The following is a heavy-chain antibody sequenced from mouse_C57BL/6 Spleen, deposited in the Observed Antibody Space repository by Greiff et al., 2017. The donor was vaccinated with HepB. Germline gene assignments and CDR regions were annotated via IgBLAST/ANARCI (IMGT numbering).Heavy chain of an antibody. V-gene: IGHV5-4*03. Sequence: EVKLVESGGGLVKPGGSLKLSCAASGFTFSSYAMSWVRQTPEKRLEWVATISDGGSYTYYPDNVKGRFTISRDNAKNNLYLQMSHLKSEDTAMYYCARAPYCSRYYYAMDYWGQGTSVTVSS. D-gene: IGHD2-12*01. CDR2: ISDGGSYT. CDR3: ARAPYCSRYYYAMDY. J-gene: IGHJ4*01. CDR1: GFTFSSYA.